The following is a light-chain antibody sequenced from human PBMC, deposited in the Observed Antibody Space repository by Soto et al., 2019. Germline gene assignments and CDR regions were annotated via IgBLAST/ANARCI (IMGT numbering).Light chain of an antibody. J-gene: IGKJ4*01. CDR1: QNISKY. CDR3: QQHDSDSLT. Sequence: DIQMTQSPSSLSASVGDRVTITCRAGQNISKYLAWYQQKPGKAPKLLIYSTSTLYSGVPSRFSGSGSGTDFTLTISSLQPEDVATYYCQQHDSDSLTFGGGTRVEI. CDR2: STS. V-gene: IGKV1-27*01.